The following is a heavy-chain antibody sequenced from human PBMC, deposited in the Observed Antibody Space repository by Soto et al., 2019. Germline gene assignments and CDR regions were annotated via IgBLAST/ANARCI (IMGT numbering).Heavy chain of an antibody. CDR3: ARGTQLVEGSYYYYMDV. D-gene: IGHD6-13*01. Sequence: SETLSLTCAVSGWSFSGYYWSWIRQPPGKGLEWIGEINHSGSTNYNPSLKSRVTISVDTSKNQFSLKLSSVTAADTAVYYCARGTQLVEGSYYYYMDVWGKGTTVTVSS. J-gene: IGHJ6*03. CDR2: INHSGST. V-gene: IGHV4-34*01. CDR1: GWSFSGYY.